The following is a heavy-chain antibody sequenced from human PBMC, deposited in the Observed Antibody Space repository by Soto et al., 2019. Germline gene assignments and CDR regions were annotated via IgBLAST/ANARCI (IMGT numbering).Heavy chain of an antibody. V-gene: IGHV4-59*01. CDR1: GGYIRTYN. CDR2: VYYNGST. D-gene: IGHD3-10*01. J-gene: IGHJ3*02. CDR3: AKDLGVRAIWDSPDAFDI. Sequence: SATLSLTCTVSGGYIRTYNRSCIRQPPGKGLEWIVYVYYNGSTNYNPSLESRVTISVDTSKNQFSLRLTSVTAADTAVYYCAKDLGVRAIWDSPDAFDIWGPGTMVTVSS.